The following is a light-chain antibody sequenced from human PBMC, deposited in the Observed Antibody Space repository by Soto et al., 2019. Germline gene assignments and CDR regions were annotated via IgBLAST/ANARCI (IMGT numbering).Light chain of an antibody. CDR1: SSDVGGSNF. Sequence: QSVLTQPASVSDSPGQSITISCTGTSSDVGGSNFVSWYQQHPGKPPKLIIYDVANRPSGVSNRFSGSKSGSTASLIISRLQTEDEAYYYCVSYPPTTTSVFGTGIKVTVL. V-gene: IGLV2-14*03. CDR3: VSYPPTTTSV. CDR2: DVA. J-gene: IGLJ1*01.